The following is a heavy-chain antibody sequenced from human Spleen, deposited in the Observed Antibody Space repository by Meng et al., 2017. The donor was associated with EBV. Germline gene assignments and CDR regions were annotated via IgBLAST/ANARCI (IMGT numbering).Heavy chain of an antibody. CDR3: ARVEVGITSGDY. Sequence: QAQLVESGGEVKKPGALVKVSCKASGYTFTNCGITWVRQAPGQGLEWMGWISAYNGNTNYAQTLQGRVTMTTDTSTSTAYMELGSLRSDYTAVYYCARVEVGITSGDYWGQGTLVTVSS. J-gene: IGHJ4*02. V-gene: IGHV1-18*01. CDR2: ISAYNGNT. CDR1: GYTFTNCG. D-gene: IGHD1-26*01.